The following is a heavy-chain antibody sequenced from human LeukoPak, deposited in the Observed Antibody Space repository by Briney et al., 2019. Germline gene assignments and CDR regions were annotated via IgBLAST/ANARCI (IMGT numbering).Heavy chain of an antibody. V-gene: IGHV3-7*05. D-gene: IGHD1-14*01. J-gene: IGHJ1*01. CDR3: ARALSWSGRDI. CDR2: IKHDGTDK. CDR1: EVTFSNKY. Sequence: GGSLRLSCVGSEVTFSNKYMSWVRQAPGTGLEWVANIKHDGTDKNYVDSVKGRFTISRDNPRNSLYLQMNSLRVEDTAVYYCARALSWSGRDIWGQGTLVTVSS.